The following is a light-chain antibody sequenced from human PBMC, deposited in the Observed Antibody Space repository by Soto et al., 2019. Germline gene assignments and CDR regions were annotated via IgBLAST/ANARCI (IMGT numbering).Light chain of an antibody. CDR3: QQSYSTLFS. Sequence: DIQMTQCPSSLSASVGDRVTITCRASQTIIRYLNWYQQKVGRAPNLLIYAASSLQSGVPSRFSDSGSGTEFTLTISSLQPEDFATYYCQQSYSTLFSFGPGTKVAIK. J-gene: IGKJ3*01. CDR2: AAS. V-gene: IGKV1-39*01. CDR1: QTIIRY.